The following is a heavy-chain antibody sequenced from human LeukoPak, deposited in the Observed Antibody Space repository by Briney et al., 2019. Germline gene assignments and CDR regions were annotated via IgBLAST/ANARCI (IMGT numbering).Heavy chain of an antibody. V-gene: IGHV3-30*02. CDR1: GFTFLNYG. Sequence: GGSLRLSCAASGFTFLNYGMHWVRQAPGKGLEWVAFIRYDGGSNYYADSVKGRFTISRDNSENTLYLQMNSLATEDTAVYYCARDGYKILTGSDGFDIWGQGTMVTVSS. CDR3: ARDGYKILTGSDGFDI. D-gene: IGHD3-9*01. J-gene: IGHJ3*02. CDR2: IRYDGGSN.